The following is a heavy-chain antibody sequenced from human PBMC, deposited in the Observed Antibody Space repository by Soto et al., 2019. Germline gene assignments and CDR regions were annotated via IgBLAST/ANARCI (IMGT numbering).Heavy chain of an antibody. D-gene: IGHD3-10*01. CDR2: VKSASAGGTT. Sequence: GGSLRLSCAASGFNFINAWVSWVRQVPGKGLEWVGRVKSASAGGTTDYAAPVKGRFTVSRDDPKNTVYLQMNSLKIEDTAVYYCLGSWVDPWGQGTLVTVSS. CDR1: GFNFINAW. CDR3: LGSWVDP. V-gene: IGHV3-15*01. J-gene: IGHJ5*02.